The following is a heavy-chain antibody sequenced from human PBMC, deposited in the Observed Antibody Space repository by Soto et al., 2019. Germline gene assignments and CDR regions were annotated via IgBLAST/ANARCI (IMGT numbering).Heavy chain of an antibody. Sequence: QVQLVQSGAEVKKPGAPVRVSCRASGYTFPTYGIAWVLQAPGQGLEWMGWISVYNGFTHYAQKFRGRVTVTAETSTSTVYMELRSLTSDDTAVYYCAREFEGQSSSWPFDYWGQGTLVTVSS. D-gene: IGHD6-13*01. CDR2: ISVYNGFT. CDR1: GYTFPTYG. J-gene: IGHJ4*02. CDR3: AREFEGQSSSWPFDY. V-gene: IGHV1-18*01.